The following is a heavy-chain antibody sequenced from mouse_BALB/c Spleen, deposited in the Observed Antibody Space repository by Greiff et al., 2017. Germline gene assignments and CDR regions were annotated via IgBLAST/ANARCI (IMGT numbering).Heavy chain of an antibody. J-gene: IGHJ3*01. V-gene: IGHV1S22*01. CDR1: GYTFTSYW. CDR3: TRSTGYDPWFAY. D-gene: IGHD2-2*01. CDR2: IYPGSGST. Sequence: LQQPGSELVRPGASVKLSCKASGYTFTSYWMHWVKQRHGQGLEWIGNIYPGSGSTNYDEKFKSKGTLTVDTSSSTAYMHLSSLTSEDSAVYYCTRSTGYDPWFAYWGQGTLVTVSA.